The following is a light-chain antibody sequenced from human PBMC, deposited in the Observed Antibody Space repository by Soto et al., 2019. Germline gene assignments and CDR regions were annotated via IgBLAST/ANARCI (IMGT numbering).Light chain of an antibody. CDR3: QEYNNWHPIT. J-gene: IGKJ4*01. CDR1: QSVSSY. V-gene: IGKV3-11*01. CDR2: DAS. Sequence: EIVLTQSPATLSLSPGERATLSCRASQSVSSYLAWYQQKPGQAPRLLIYDASNRATGIPARFSGSGSGTDFTLTINRLEPEDFAVYYCQEYNNWHPITFGGGTKV.